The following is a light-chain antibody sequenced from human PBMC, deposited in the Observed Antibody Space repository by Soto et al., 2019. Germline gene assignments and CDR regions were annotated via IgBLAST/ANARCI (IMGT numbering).Light chain of an antibody. V-gene: IGLV1-40*01. J-gene: IGLJ1*01. CDR2: GDI. Sequence: QSVLTQPPSVSGAPGQRVTISCTGSSSNIGEGHDVHWYQQLPGRAPKVLIYGDINRPSGVPDRFSGSKSGTSASLAITGLQAEDEADYYCQSYDSSLSGFYVFGTGTKVTV. CDR3: QSYDSSLSGFYV. CDR1: SSNIGEGHD.